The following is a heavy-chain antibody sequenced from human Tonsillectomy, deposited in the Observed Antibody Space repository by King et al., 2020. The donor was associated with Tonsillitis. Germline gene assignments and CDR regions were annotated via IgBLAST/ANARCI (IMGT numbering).Heavy chain of an antibody. Sequence: QLVQSGGGVVQPGRSLRLSCAASGFTFSSSGMHWVRQAPGRGLEWVAVIWYDGSNQYYADSVKGRFTISRDNSKNTLYLQMNSLRAEDTAVYYCARGRLVAVIGGGFDIWGQGTRVTVSS. CDR2: IWYDGSNQ. V-gene: IGHV3-33*08. J-gene: IGHJ3*02. D-gene: IGHD3-22*01. CDR1: GFTFSSSG. CDR3: ARGRLVAVIGGGFDI.